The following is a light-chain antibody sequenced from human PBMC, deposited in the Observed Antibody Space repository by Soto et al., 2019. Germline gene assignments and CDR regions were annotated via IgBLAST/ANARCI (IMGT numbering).Light chain of an antibody. CDR3: QQYGSSIT. J-gene: IGKJ5*01. Sequence: EIVLTRSPGTLSLSPGERATLSCRASQSVSSSYLAWYQQKPGQAPRLLIYGASSRATGIPDRFSGSGSGTDFTLTISRLEPDDFAVYYCQQYGSSITFGQGTRLEIK. CDR1: QSVSSSY. V-gene: IGKV3-20*01. CDR2: GAS.